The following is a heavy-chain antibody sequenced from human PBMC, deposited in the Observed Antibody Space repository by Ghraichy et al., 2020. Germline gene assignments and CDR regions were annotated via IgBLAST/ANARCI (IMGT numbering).Heavy chain of an antibody. CDR2: ISSSSSYI. CDR3: ARGLMLAVNDY. Sequence: GESLNISCAASGFTFSSYSMNWVRQAPGKGLEWVSSISSSSSYIYYADSVKGRFTISRDNAKNSLYLQMNSLRAEDTAVYYCARGLMLAVNDYWGQGTLVTVSS. J-gene: IGHJ4*02. V-gene: IGHV3-21*01. CDR1: GFTFSSYS. D-gene: IGHD6-19*01.